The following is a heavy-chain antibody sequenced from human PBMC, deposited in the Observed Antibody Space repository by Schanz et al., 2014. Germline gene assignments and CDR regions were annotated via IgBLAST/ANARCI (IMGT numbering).Heavy chain of an antibody. J-gene: IGHJ6*02. CDR2: ISVYTGNT. CDR3: AKARRKSNCSGGRCFHYSYYGMDV. Sequence: QVQLVQSGAEVKKPGASVRVSCKASGYTFTTYAMSWVRQAPGQGLEWVGWISVYTGNTKYGQKVQGRVTMTADTSTNTACIELRSLRSDDTAVYYCAKARRKSNCSGGRCFHYSYYGMDVWGRGTTVTVSS. CDR1: GYTFTTYA. V-gene: IGHV1-18*01. D-gene: IGHD2-15*01.